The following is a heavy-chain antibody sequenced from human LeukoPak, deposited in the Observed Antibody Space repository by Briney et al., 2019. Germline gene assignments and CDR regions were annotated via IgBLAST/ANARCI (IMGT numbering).Heavy chain of an antibody. CDR1: GGSISTSGYY. CDR2: MYYSGST. J-gene: IGHJ4*02. Sequence: SETLSLTCTVSGGSISTSGYYWGWIRQPPGKGLEWIGSMYYSGSTYYNPSLKSRVTISVDTSKNQFSLRLSSVTAADTALYYCASNEWSGYYFDYWGQGTLVTVSS. V-gene: IGHV4-39*01. D-gene: IGHD3-3*01. CDR3: ASNEWSGYYFDY.